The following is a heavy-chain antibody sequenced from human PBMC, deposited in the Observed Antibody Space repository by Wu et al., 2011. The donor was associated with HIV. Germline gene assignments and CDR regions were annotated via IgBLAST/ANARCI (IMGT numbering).Heavy chain of an antibody. Sequence: QVQLVQSGGEVKKPGASVKVSCKASGYPFTSYDVSWVRQAPGQGLEWVGWISPYNGYTNYAQKFQDRVTMTTDTSTSTAYMELRSLRSDDTAVYYCARIILGYTTPPGYWGQGTLVTVSS. J-gene: IGHJ4*02. CDR2: ISPYNGYT. V-gene: IGHV1-18*01. CDR1: GYPFTSYD. D-gene: IGHD1-26*01. CDR3: ARIILGYTTPPGY.